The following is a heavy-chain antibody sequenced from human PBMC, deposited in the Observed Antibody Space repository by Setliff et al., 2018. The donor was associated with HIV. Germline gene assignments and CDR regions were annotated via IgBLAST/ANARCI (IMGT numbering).Heavy chain of an antibody. V-gene: IGHV4-61*09. D-gene: IGHD2-2*01. CDR1: GGSISSGSYY. CDR3: TRVPAAIPAHAAFDI. CDR2: IYTSGST. J-gene: IGHJ3*02. Sequence: TLSLTCTVSGGSISSGSYYWSWIRQPAGKGLEWIGHIYTSGSTNYNPSLKSRVTISVDTSKNQFSLKLSSVTAADTAVYYCTRVPAAIPAHAAFDIWGQGTMVTVSS.